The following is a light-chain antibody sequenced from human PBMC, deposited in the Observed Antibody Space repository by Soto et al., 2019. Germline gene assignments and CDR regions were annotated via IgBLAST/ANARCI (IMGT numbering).Light chain of an antibody. CDR3: QQRSNWIFT. Sequence: EIVLTQSPATLSLSPGERATLSCRASQSVSSYLAWYQQRPGQAPRLLIYDASSRATGIPARFSGSGSGTDFTLTITSLEPEDFAVYYCQQRSNWIFTFGPGTIVDIK. J-gene: IGKJ3*01. CDR1: QSVSSY. CDR2: DAS. V-gene: IGKV3-11*01.